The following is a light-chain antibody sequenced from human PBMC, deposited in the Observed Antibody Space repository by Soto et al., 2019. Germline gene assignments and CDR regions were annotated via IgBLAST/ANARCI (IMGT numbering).Light chain of an antibody. V-gene: IGKV2-30*02. Sequence: DVVMTQSPLSLPVTLGQPASISCRSSQSLIHSDGSTYLSWFQQRPGRSPRRLIYEVSDRDSGVPDRFSGSGSGTDFTLKISRVEAEDFGVYYCMQGTHWPWTFGQGTEVEIK. CDR3: MQGTHWPWT. CDR2: EVS. CDR1: QSLIHSDGSTY. J-gene: IGKJ1*01.